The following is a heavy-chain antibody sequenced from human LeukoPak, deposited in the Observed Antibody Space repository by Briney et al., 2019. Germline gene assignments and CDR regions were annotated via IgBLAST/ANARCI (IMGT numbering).Heavy chain of an antibody. V-gene: IGHV4-39*01. J-gene: IGHJ4*02. Sequence: SETLSLTCTVSGGSISSSSYYWGWIRQPPGKGLELIGRIYYSGSTYHNSSLKSRSTISLARTKNKFTPTLSAMTAETTPSYYCAIHYCSGGSCYLDYWGQGTLVTVSS. CDR1: GGSISSSSYY. CDR3: AIHYCSGGSCYLDY. CDR2: IYYSGST. D-gene: IGHD2-15*01.